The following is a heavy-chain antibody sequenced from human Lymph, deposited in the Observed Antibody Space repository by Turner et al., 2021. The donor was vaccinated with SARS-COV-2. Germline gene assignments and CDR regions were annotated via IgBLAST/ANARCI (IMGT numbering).Heavy chain of an antibody. Sequence: QVQPVESGGGVVEPGRSLSLSCEAPGFTFSSYGMHWVRQAPGKGLEWVAVISYDGSNKYYADSVKGRFTISRDNSKNTLYLQMNSLRAEDTAVYYCAKVRSIFGVIIGGMDVWGQGTTVTVSS. V-gene: IGHV3-30*18. J-gene: IGHJ6*02. D-gene: IGHD3-3*01. CDR2: ISYDGSNK. CDR1: GFTFSSYG. CDR3: AKVRSIFGVIIGGMDV.